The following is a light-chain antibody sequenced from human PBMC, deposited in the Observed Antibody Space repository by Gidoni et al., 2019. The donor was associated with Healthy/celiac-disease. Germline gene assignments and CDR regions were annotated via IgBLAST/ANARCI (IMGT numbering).Light chain of an antibody. CDR2: AAS. Sequence: DILFTQSPSSLSASVGDRVTITCRASQSISSYINWYQQKPEKAPKLLIYAASSLQSGVPSRFSGSGSGTDFTLTISSLRPEDFATYYCQQSYSTLGITFGQGTRLEIQ. J-gene: IGKJ5*01. V-gene: IGKV1-39*01. CDR3: QQSYSTLGIT. CDR1: QSISSY.